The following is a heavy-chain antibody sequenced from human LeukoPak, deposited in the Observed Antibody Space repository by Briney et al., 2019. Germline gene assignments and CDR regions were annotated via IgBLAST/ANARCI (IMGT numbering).Heavy chain of an antibody. CDR1: GGSISSGGYS. J-gene: IGHJ4*02. CDR3: ASMFLCYGSGSFSDY. CDR2: IYHSGST. Sequence: SQTLSLTCAVSGGSISSGGYSWSWIRQPPGKGLEWIGYIYHSGSTYYNPSLKSRVTISVDRSKNQFSLKLSSVTAADTAVYYCASMFLCYGSGSFSDYWGQGTLVTVSS. V-gene: IGHV4-30-2*01. D-gene: IGHD3-10*01.